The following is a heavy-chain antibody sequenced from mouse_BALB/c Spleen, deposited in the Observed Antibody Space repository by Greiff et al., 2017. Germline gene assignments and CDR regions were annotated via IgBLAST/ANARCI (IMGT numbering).Heavy chain of an antibody. V-gene: IGHV5-6-5*01. CDR1: GFTFSSYA. J-gene: IGHJ2*01. CDR2: ISSGGST. Sequence: DVMLVESGGGLVKPGGSLKLSCAASGFTFSSYAMSWVRQTPEKRLEWVASISSGGSTYYPDSVKGRFTISRDNARNILYLQMSSLRSEDTAMYYCARGVFTTVVAREYYFDYWGQGTTLTVSS. D-gene: IGHD1-1*01. CDR3: ARGVFTTVVAREYYFDY.